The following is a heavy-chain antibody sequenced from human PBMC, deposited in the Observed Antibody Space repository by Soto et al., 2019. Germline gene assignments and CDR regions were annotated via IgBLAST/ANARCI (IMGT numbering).Heavy chain of an antibody. CDR1: GFTFSSYA. Sequence: GGSLRLSCAASGFTFSSYAMSWVRQAPGKGLEWVSAISGSGGSTYYADSVKGRFTISRDNSKNTLYLQMNSLRAEDTAVYYCAKSPGQIRYCSSTSCYLWFDPWGQGTLVTVSS. D-gene: IGHD2-2*01. CDR2: ISGSGGST. V-gene: IGHV3-23*01. J-gene: IGHJ5*02. CDR3: AKSPGQIRYCSSTSCYLWFDP.